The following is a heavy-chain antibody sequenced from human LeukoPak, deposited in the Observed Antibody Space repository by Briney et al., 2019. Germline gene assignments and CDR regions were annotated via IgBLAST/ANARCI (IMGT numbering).Heavy chain of an antibody. Sequence: SETLSLTCAVSGSSISSGSYWGWIRQPPGRGLEWIGNIYHSGSTYYNPSLKSRVTLSVDTSKNQFSLRLSSVTAADTAVYYCARRTDVFPYYFDYWGQGTLVTVS. J-gene: IGHJ4*02. D-gene: IGHD2/OR15-2a*01. CDR2: IYHSGST. V-gene: IGHV4-38-2*01. CDR3: ARRTDVFPYYFDY. CDR1: GSSISSGSY.